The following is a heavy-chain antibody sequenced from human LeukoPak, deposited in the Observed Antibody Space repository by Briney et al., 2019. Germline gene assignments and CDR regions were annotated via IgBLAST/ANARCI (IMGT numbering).Heavy chain of an antibody. Sequence: PGGSLRLSCAASGLTFSASAMHWVRQASGKGLEWVGRIRSKANNYATEYAASVKGRFTISRDNSKNTLYLQMNSLRAEDTAVYYCAKGGIAATNGNFDYWGQGTLVTVSS. CDR2: IRSKANNYAT. CDR3: AKGGIAATNGNFDY. CDR1: GLTFSASA. D-gene: IGHD6-13*01. J-gene: IGHJ4*02. V-gene: IGHV3-73*01.